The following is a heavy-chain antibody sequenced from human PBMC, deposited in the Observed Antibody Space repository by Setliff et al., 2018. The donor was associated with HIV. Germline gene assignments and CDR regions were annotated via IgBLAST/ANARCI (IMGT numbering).Heavy chain of an antibody. CDR1: GYTFTSFG. Sequence: SVKVSCKASGYTFTSFGITWVRQAPGQRPEWLGWINPYNGIANYAQNSQGRVSMTTDTSTRTAYMELRSLGFDDTAIYYCARDLFRRVGPFQPPGYWGQGTLVTVSS. D-gene: IGHD1-26*01. V-gene: IGHV1-18*01. CDR3: ARDLFRRVGPFQPPGY. J-gene: IGHJ4*02. CDR2: INPYNGIA.